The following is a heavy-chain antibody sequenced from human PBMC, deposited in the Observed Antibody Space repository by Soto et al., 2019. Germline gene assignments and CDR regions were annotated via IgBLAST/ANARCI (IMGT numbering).Heavy chain of an antibody. CDR2: ISHTGSTT. CDR1: GFTFNNYG. V-gene: IGHV3-30*18. Sequence: VGSLRLSCAASGFTFNNYGMQWVRQAPGKGLEWVAVISHTGSTTYYTDSVKGRFTISRDNSKNTLELQMNSLRAEDTAVYFCAKEKTAYASSSYDSWGQGTLVTVSS. J-gene: IGHJ4*02. CDR3: AKEKTAYASSSYDS. D-gene: IGHD6-6*01.